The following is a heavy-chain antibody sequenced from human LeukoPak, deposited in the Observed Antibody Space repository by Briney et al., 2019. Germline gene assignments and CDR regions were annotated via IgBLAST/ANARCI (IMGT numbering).Heavy chain of an antibody. CDR3: ARDSSLYYYYGMDV. CDR2: IYYSGST. V-gene: IGHV4-59*01. CDR1: GGSISSYY. J-gene: IGHJ6*02. Sequence: SETLSLTCTVSGGSISSYYWSWIRQPPGKGLEWIGYIYYSGSTNYNPSLKSRVAISVDTSKNQFSLKLSSVTAADTAVYYCARDSSLYYYYGMDVWGQGTTVTVSS.